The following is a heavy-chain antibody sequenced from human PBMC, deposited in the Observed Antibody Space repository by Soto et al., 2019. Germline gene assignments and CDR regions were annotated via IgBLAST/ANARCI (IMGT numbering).Heavy chain of an antibody. J-gene: IGHJ4*02. D-gene: IGHD2-8*01. CDR1: GFTFSSYS. CDR2: ISSSSSTI. CDR3: AKEWSDARTREKCGLVDY. V-gene: IGHV3-48*02. Sequence: GGSLRLSCAASGFTFSSYSMNWVRQAPGKGLEWVSYISSSSSTIYYADSVKGRFTISRDNAKNSLYLQMNSLRDEDTAVYYCAKEWSDARTREKCGLVDYWGQGALVTVSS.